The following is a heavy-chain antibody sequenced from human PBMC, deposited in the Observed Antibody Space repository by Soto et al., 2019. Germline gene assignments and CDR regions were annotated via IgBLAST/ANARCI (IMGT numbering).Heavy chain of an antibody. V-gene: IGHV3-23*01. CDR2: VTASGGGT. Sequence: PGGSLRLSCAVSGFIFNNYAMTWVRQAPGKGLEWVSTVTASGGGTFYANSVKGRFTISRDNSRNTLHLQMSSLRVEDTALYYCAKALVPALTAKFGYWGQGTLVTVSS. D-gene: IGHD5-18*01. J-gene: IGHJ4*02. CDR1: GFIFNNYA. CDR3: AKALVPALTAKFGY.